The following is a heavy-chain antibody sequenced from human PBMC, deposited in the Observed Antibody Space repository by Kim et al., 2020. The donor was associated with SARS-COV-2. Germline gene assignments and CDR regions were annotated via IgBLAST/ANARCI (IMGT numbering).Heavy chain of an antibody. Sequence: GGSLRLSCAASGFTFSSYEMNWVRQAPGKGLEWVSYISSRGMTKYYADSVKGRFTISRDNSKNSVYLQMNSLRAEDTAVYYCARTGSGRGYYFDYWGQGFLVNASS. CDR1: GFTFSSYE. CDR3: ARTGSGRGYYFDY. J-gene: IGHJ4*02. CDR2: ISSRGMTK. V-gene: IGHV3-48*03. D-gene: IGHD2-15*01.